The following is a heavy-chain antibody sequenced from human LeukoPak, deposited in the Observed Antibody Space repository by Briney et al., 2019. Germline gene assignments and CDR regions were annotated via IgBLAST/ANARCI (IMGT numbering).Heavy chain of an antibody. J-gene: IGHJ4*02. D-gene: IGHD2-15*01. CDR3: ARGGSRYCSGGSCYKISTTFDY. CDR2: INPNSGGT. V-gene: IGHV1-2*02. CDR1: GYTFTSYG. Sequence: ASVEVSCKASGYTFTSYGISWVRQASGQGLDWMGWINPNSGGTNYAQKFQGRVTMTRDTSISTAYMELSSLRSEDTAVYYCARGGSRYCSGGSCYKISTTFDYWGQGTLVTVSS.